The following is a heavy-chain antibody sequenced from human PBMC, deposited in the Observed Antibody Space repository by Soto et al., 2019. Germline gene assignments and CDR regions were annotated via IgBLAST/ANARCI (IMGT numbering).Heavy chain of an antibody. Sequence: SGWSLRLSCAASGFAFKNYVMSWVRQAPGKGLEWVSSLSGSGAYTYYADSVEGRFTVTRDSSKNTLFLQMASLRAEDTAVYFCAKGAASXRPYYCDYWGQGTMGSVSS. D-gene: IGHD6-6*01. CDR1: GFAFKNYV. J-gene: IGHJ4*02. CDR2: LSGSGAYT. CDR3: AKGAASXRPYYCDY. V-gene: IGHV3-23*01.